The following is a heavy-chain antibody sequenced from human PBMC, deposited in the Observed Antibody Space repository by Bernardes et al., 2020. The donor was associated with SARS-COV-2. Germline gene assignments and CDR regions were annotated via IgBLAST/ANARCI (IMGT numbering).Heavy chain of an antibody. CDR3: AGGGGY. J-gene: IGHJ4*02. D-gene: IGHD2-15*01. CDR1: GFTFNTHW. V-gene: IGHV3-7*04. Sequence: GGSLRLFCAASGFTFNTHWMRWVRQAPGKGLECVASINQDGSHADYVDSVKGRFTISRDNAKNSLYLQMNGLRVEDTALYYCAGGGGYWGQGALVTVSS. CDR2: INQDGSHA.